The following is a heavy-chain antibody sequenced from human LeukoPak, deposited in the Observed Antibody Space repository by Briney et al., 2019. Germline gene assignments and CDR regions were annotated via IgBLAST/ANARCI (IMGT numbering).Heavy chain of an antibody. CDR1: GFTFSSYT. D-gene: IGHD6-13*01. V-gene: IGHV3-48*01. CDR2: ISSGNSNI. Sequence: PGGSLRLSCAASGFTFSSYTMNWVRQAPGKGLEWVSYISSGNSNIYYADSVKGRFTISRDNAKNSLYLQMNSLRAEDAAVYFCAKQGVYSSTWYFDYWGQGTLVTVSS. CDR3: AKQGVYSSTWYFDY. J-gene: IGHJ4*02.